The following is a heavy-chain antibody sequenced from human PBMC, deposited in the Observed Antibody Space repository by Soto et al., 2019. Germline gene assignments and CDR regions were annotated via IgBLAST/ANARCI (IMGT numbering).Heavy chain of an antibody. CDR2: IQRGGTT. D-gene: IGHD2-15*01. Sequence: EVQLVESGGGLVQPGGSLRLSCAASGFTVSSNYMTWVRRAPGKGLEWVSLIQRGGTTYYADSVKGRFTISRDTSENTLHLQMDSLRVEDTAVYYCARDDVLCDGGRCYGIPLDGWGKGTTVTVSS. CDR1: GFTVSSNY. J-gene: IGHJ6*04. V-gene: IGHV3-66*01. CDR3: ARDDVLCDGGRCYGIPLDG.